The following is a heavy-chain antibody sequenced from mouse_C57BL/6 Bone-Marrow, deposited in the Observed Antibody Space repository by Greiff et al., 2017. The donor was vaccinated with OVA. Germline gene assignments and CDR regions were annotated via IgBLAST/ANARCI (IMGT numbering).Heavy chain of an antibody. D-gene: IGHD1-1*01. Sequence: VQLQQSGPVLVKPGASVKMSCKASGYTFTDYYMNWVKQSHGKSLEWIGVINPYNGGTSYNQKFKGKATLTVDKSSSTAYMELNSLTSEDSAVYYCALLLRYDAMDYWGQGTSVTVSS. J-gene: IGHJ4*01. V-gene: IGHV1-19*01. CDR2: INPYNGGT. CDR1: GYTFTDYY. CDR3: ALLLRYDAMDY.